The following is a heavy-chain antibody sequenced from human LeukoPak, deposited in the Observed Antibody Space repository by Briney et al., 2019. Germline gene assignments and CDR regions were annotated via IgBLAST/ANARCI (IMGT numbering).Heavy chain of an antibody. CDR3: ASGPYPAAGTDHQFDY. J-gene: IGHJ4*02. V-gene: IGHV4-59*01. D-gene: IGHD6-13*01. CDR1: GASISSYY. Sequence: PSETLSLTCTVSGASISSYYWSWIRQPPEKGLEWIGYIYYSGSTKYNPSLKSRVTISVDTSKSQFSLKVSSVTAEDTAVYYCASGPYPAAGTDHQFDYWGQGTLVTVSS. CDR2: IYYSGST.